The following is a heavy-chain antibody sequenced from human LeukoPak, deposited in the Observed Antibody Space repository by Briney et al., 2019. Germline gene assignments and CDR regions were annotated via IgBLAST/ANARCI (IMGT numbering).Heavy chain of an antibody. D-gene: IGHD3-22*01. Sequence: PGGSLRLSCAASGFTFSSYWMSWVRQAPGKGLEWVANIKQDGSEKYYVDSVKGRFTISRDNAENSLYLQMNSLRAEDTAVYYCARVYYDSSGYYPFFDYWGQGTLVTVSS. J-gene: IGHJ4*02. CDR1: GFTFSSYW. V-gene: IGHV3-7*01. CDR3: ARVYYDSSGYYPFFDY. CDR2: IKQDGSEK.